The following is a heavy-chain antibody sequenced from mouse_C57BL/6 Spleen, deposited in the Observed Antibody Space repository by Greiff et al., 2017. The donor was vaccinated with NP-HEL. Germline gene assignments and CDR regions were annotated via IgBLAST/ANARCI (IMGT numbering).Heavy chain of an antibody. CDR3: ARSTTVVARYFDV. V-gene: IGHV1-69*01. Sequence: VQLQQPGAELVMPGASVKLSCKASGYTFTSYWMHWVQQRPGQGLEWIGEIDPSDSYTYYNQTFKGKSTLTVDNASSTAYMQLSSLTSEDSAVYYCARSTTVVARYFDVWGTGTTVTVAS. CDR2: IDPSDSYT. D-gene: IGHD1-1*01. CDR1: GYTFTSYW. J-gene: IGHJ1*03.